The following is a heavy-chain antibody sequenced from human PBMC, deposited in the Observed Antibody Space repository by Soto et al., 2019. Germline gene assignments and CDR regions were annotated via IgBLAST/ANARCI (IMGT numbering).Heavy chain of an antibody. CDR3: AGERGDSSSWYSGYYYYYGMDV. CDR2: IIPIFGTA. D-gene: IGHD6-13*01. Sequence: SVKVSCKASGGTFSSYAISWVRQAPGQGLEWMGGIIPIFGTANYAQKFQGRVTITADKSTSTAYMELSSLRSEGTAVYYCAGERGDSSSWYSGYYYYYGMDVWGQGTTVTVSS. J-gene: IGHJ6*02. CDR1: GGTFSSYA. V-gene: IGHV1-69*06.